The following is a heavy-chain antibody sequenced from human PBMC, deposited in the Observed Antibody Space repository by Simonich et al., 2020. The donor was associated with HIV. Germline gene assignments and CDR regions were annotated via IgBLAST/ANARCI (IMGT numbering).Heavy chain of an antibody. CDR2: INTNSGGT. V-gene: IGHV1-2*06. D-gene: IGHD6-13*01. CDR3: VRVSRAAAHRHFDY. Sequence: QVQLVQSGAEVKKPGASVKFSCKASGYTFTSYYMHWVRQAPGQGLEWMGRINTNSGGTDYTQKFQGRGTMTRDTSISTAYMELSRLSSDDTAVYYCVRVSRAAAHRHFDYWGQGTLVTVSS. J-gene: IGHJ4*02. CDR1: GYTFTSYY.